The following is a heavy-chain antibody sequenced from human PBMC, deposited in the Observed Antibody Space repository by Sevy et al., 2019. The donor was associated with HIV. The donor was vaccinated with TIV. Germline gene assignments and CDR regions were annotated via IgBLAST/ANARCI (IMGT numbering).Heavy chain of an antibody. CDR1: GFRFDRYG. J-gene: IGHJ3*02. CDR3: ARGPSIFGDVDGLNI. CDR2: ISSGSSSI. D-gene: IGHD3-3*01. Sequence: GGSLRLSCAASGFRFDRYGMNWVRQAPGKGLEWVSYISSGSSSINYADSVKDRFTISRDNAKKSLFLQMNSLRAEDTAVYYCARGPSIFGDVDGLNIWGQGTMVTVSS. V-gene: IGHV3-48*01.